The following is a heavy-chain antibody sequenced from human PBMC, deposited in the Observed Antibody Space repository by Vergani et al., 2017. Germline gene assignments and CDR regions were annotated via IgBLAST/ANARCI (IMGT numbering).Heavy chain of an antibody. V-gene: IGHV4-39*07. CDR2: IYYSGST. Sequence: QLQLQESGPGLVKPSETLSLTCTVSGGSISSSSYYWGWIRQPPGKGLEWIGSIYYSGSTYYNPSLKSRVTISVDTSKNQFSLKLSSVTAADTAVYYCARRRNYYDSSGGEEIFDYWGQGTLVTVSS. CDR3: ARRRNYYDSSGGEEIFDY. J-gene: IGHJ4*02. CDR1: GGSISSSSYY. D-gene: IGHD3-22*01.